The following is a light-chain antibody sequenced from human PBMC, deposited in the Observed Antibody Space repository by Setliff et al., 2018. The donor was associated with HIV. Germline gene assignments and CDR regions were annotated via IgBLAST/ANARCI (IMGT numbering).Light chain of an antibody. CDR2: DVS. J-gene: IGLJ1*01. V-gene: IGLV2-11*01. CDR1: SSAVDAYDY. Sequence: QSALTQPRSMSGSPGQSVTISCTGTSSAVDAYDYVSWYQHHPGKAPKLLIYDVSERPSGVPDRFSGSKSGNTASLTISGLQAEDEADYYRCSYAGSYTYVFGTGTKVTVL. CDR3: CSYAGSYTYV.